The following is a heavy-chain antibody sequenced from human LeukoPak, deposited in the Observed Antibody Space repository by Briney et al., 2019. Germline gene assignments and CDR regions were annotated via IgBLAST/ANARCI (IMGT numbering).Heavy chain of an antibody. Sequence: GGSLRLSCAASGFTFSIYSMNWVRQAPGKGLEWVSSISSSSSYIYYADSVKGRFTISRDNPKNSSHLTMNSLRAQTTAVYYCAREPPATRTTGFDYWGQGTLVTVSS. CDR1: GFTFSIYS. D-gene: IGHD1-7*01. V-gene: IGHV3-21*01. CDR3: AREPPATRTTGFDY. CDR2: ISSSSSYI. J-gene: IGHJ4*02.